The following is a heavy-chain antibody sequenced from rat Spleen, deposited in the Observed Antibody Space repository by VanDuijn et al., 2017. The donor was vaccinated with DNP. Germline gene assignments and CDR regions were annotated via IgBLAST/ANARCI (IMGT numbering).Heavy chain of an antibody. CDR1: GFTFSSYW. CDR2: INTDGSTT. CDR3: AIANGDY. J-gene: IGHJ2*01. D-gene: IGHD4-1*01. Sequence: EVQLVESGGGLVQPGNSLKLSCAASGFTFSSYWMYWIRQAPGKGLEWVASINTDGSTTYYPDSVKGRFTISRDNAENTVYLQMNSLRSEDTATYYCAIANGDYWGQGVMVIVSS. V-gene: IGHV5-58*01.